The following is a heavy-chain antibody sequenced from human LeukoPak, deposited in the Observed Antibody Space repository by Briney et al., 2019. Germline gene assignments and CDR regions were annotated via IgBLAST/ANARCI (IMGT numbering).Heavy chain of an antibody. J-gene: IGHJ4*02. CDR1: GGSISSSYY. D-gene: IGHD3-22*01. Sequence: PSETLSLTCTVSGGSISSSYYWGWIRQPPGKGLEWIGSIYYSGSTYYNPSLKSRVTISVDTSKNQFSLKLSSVTAADTAVYYCARQYYYDSSGYYLDYWGQGTLVTVS. V-gene: IGHV4-39*01. CDR3: ARQYYYDSSGYYLDY. CDR2: IYYSGST.